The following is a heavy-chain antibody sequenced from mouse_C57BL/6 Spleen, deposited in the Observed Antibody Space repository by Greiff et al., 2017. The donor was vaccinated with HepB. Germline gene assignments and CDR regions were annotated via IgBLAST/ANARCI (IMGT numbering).Heavy chain of an antibody. CDR3: AKKVYYGNYRYYAMDY. CDR1: GYTFTGYW. D-gene: IGHD2-1*01. J-gene: IGHJ4*01. CDR2: ILPGSGST. Sequence: QVQLKESGAELMKPGASVKLSCKATGYTFTGYWIEWVKQRPGHGLEWIGEILPGSGSTNYNEKFKGKATFTADTSSNTAYMQLSSLTTEDSAIYYCAKKVYYGNYRYYAMDYWGQGTSVTVSS. V-gene: IGHV1-9*01.